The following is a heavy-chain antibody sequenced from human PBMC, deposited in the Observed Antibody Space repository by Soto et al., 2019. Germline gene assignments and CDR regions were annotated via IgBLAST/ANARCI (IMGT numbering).Heavy chain of an antibody. CDR1: GCTFSSYG. CDR3: AGDCHPGTTAYFAY. V-gene: IGHV3-33*01. CDR2: IWYDGSNK. D-gene: IGHD1-1*01. Sequence: GVSLRLSCAASGCTFSSYGMNWVRQAPGKGLEWVAVIWYDGSNKYYADSVKGRFTISRDNSKNTLYLQMNSLRAEDTAVYYCAGDCHPGTTAYFAYWGQGT. J-gene: IGHJ4*02.